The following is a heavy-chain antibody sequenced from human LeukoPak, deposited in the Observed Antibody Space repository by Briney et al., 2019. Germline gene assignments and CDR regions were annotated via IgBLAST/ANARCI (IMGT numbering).Heavy chain of an antibody. D-gene: IGHD5-18*01. Sequence: SETLSLTCTVSGDSISSYHWSWIRQPPGKGLEWIGYIYYSGSTNYNPSLKSRVTISVDTSKNQFSLKLSSVTAADTAVYYCARRGRRYSYGYTLYYFDYWGQGTLVTVSS. CDR2: IYYSGST. J-gene: IGHJ4*02. V-gene: IGHV4-59*12. CDR3: ARRGRRYSYGYTLYYFDY. CDR1: GDSISSYH.